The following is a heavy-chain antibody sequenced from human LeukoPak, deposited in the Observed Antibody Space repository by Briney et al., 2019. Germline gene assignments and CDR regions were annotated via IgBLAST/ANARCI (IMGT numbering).Heavy chain of an antibody. J-gene: IGHJ4*02. CDR2: MIPIFGTA. CDR3: ARDGYYDSSGSLNPRDY. Sequence: SVKVSCKASGRTFSSYAISWVRQAPGQGLEWMGGMIPIFGTANHAQKFQGRVTITTDESTSTAYMELSSLRSEDTAVYYCARDGYYDSSGSLNPRDYWGQGTLVTVSS. V-gene: IGHV1-69*05. CDR1: GRTFSSYA. D-gene: IGHD3-22*01.